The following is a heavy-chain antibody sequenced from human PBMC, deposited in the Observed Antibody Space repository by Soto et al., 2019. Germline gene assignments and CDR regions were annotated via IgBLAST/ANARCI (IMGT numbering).Heavy chain of an antibody. Sequence: EVQLLESGGGLVQPGGALRLSCAASGFTFSRYAMSWVRQAPGKGLEWVPAISGSGGSKYYADSVKGRFTISRDNSKNTLYLQMNSLRAEDTAVYYCAYSSTPFDYWGQGTLVTVSS. V-gene: IGHV3-23*01. J-gene: IGHJ4*02. CDR1: GFTFSRYA. D-gene: IGHD6-13*01. CDR3: AYSSTPFDY. CDR2: ISGSGGSK.